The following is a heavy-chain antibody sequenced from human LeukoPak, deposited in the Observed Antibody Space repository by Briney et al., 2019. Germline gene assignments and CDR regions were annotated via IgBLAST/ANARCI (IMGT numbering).Heavy chain of an antibody. Sequence: GGSLRLSCAVSGFPFSTFWMSWVRQAPGKGLEWVASINQDGSEKYYVDSVRGRFAISRDNAKNSLYLQMNSLRAEDTALYYCAKDSAHGYNYNFDYWGQGTLVTVSS. D-gene: IGHD5-24*01. V-gene: IGHV3-7*03. CDR2: INQDGSEK. J-gene: IGHJ4*02. CDR3: AKDSAHGYNYNFDY. CDR1: GFPFSTFW.